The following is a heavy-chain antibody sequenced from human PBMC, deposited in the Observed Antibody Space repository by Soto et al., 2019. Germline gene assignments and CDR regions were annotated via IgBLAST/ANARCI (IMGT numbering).Heavy chain of an antibody. D-gene: IGHD4-17*01. V-gene: IGHV3-11*05. CDR3: AGDKRVFDGE. CDR2: ISSSSSYT. CDR1: GFTFSAYY. J-gene: IGHJ4*02. Sequence: QVQLVESGGGLVKPGGSLRLSCAASGFTFSAYYMSWIRQAPGQGLEWVSYISSSSSYTNYADSVKGRFTISRDNAKNPQYLQMSRLRAEDAAVYYCAGDKRVFDGEWGQGTMVTVSS.